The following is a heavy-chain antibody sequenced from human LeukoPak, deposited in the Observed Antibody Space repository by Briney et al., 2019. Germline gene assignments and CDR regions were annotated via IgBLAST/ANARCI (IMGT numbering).Heavy chain of an antibody. D-gene: IGHD3-3*01. CDR3: ARNWSPNYYFDY. CDR1: RGSISTYY. J-gene: IGHJ4*02. CDR2: ISYSGST. Sequence: NPSETLSLTCTVSRGSISTYYWSWIRQPPDKGLEWIGYISYSGSTNYNPSLKSRVTISLDTSKNQFSLKLSSLTAADTAVCYCARNWSPNYYFDYWGQGTLVTVSS. V-gene: IGHV4-59*01.